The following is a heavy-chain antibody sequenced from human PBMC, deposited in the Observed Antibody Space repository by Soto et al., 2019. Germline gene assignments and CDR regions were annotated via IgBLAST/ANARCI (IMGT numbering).Heavy chain of an antibody. CDR3: ARARRLRGVAATYFDY. CDR1: GGSFSGYY. J-gene: IGHJ4*02. D-gene: IGHD2-15*01. V-gene: IGHV4-34*01. Sequence: SETLSLTCAVYGGSFSGYYWSWIRQPPGKGLEWIGEINHSGSTNYNPSLKSRVTISVDTSKNQFSLKLSSVTAADTAVYYCARARRLRGVAATYFDYWGQGTLVTVSS. CDR2: INHSGST.